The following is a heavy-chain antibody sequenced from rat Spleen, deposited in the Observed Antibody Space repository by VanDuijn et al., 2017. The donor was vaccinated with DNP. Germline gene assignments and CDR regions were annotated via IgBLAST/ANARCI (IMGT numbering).Heavy chain of an antibody. Sequence: EVQLQESGPGLVKPSQSLSLTCSVTGYSITTNYWGWVRKFPGNKMEWIGHISYSGTTTYNPSLKGRISITRDTSKNHFFLQLNSVTPEDTATYYCARWTYYFDYWGQGVMVTVSS. CDR2: ISYSGTT. CDR1: GYSITTNY. CDR3: ARWTYYFDY. J-gene: IGHJ2*01. V-gene: IGHV3-1*01.